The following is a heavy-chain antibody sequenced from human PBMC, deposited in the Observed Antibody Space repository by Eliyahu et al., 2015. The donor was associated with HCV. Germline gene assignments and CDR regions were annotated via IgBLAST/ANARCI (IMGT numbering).Heavy chain of an antibody. V-gene: IGHV4-31*03. CDR1: GGXISSGGYY. Sequence: QVQLQESGPGLVKPSQTLSLTCTVSGGXISSGGYYWSWIRQHPGKGLEWIGYIYYSGSTYYNPSLKSRVTISVDTSKNQFSLKLSSVTAADTAVYYCARVRFGDYGETYYFDYWGQGTLVTVSS. J-gene: IGHJ4*02. CDR2: IYYSGST. D-gene: IGHD3-10*01. CDR3: ARVRFGDYGETYYFDY.